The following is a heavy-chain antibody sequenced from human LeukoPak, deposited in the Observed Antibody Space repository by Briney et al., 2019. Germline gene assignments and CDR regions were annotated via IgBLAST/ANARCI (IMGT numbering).Heavy chain of an antibody. J-gene: IGHJ6*03. D-gene: IGHD3-10*01. V-gene: IGHV3-30*02. CDR1: GFTFSSYG. CDR2: IRYDGSNK. CDR3: AKDGDPDEAGVIKYMDV. Sequence: GGSLRLSCEASGFTFSSYGMHWVRQAPGKGLEWVAFIRYDGSNKYYADSVKGRFTISRDNYKNTLYLQMNSLRAEDTAVYYCAKDGDPDEAGVIKYMDVWGKGTTVTISS.